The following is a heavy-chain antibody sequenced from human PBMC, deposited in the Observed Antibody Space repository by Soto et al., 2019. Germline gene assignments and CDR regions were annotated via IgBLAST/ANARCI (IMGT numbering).Heavy chain of an antibody. J-gene: IGHJ3*02. CDR2: INGDGSDT. Sequence: PGAALKLSCAASGFSFSLYWMHWVRHPPGKGLVWVSRINGDGSDTSYGDSVKGRFTTSRDNAKNTLYLHMNSLGAEDTAVYYCARDFGEVGATAVYDIWGQGTMVTV. CDR1: GFSFSLYW. D-gene: IGHD1-26*01. CDR3: ARDFGEVGATAVYDI. V-gene: IGHV3-74*01.